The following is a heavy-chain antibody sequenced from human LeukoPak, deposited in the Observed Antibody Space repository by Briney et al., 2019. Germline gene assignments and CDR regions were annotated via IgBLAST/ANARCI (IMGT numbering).Heavy chain of an antibody. V-gene: IGHV3-74*01. CDR3: ARGLSWAFDI. Sequence: GGSLRLSCAASGFSFKSYWIHWVRQAPGKGLMWVSRINSDGSSISYVDSVKGRFTISRDNAKNTLYLQMNSLGGEDTAVYFCARGLSWAFDIWGQGAAVTVSS. CDR1: GFSFKSYW. J-gene: IGHJ3*02. D-gene: IGHD2/OR15-2a*01. CDR2: INSDGSSI.